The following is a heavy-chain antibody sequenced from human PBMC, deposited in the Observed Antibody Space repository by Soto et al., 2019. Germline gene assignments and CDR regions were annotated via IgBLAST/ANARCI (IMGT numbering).Heavy chain of an antibody. CDR2: INAGNGNT. D-gene: IGHD6-19*01. Sequence: QVQLVQSGAEEKEPGASVKVSCKASGYTFTAYAMHWVRQAPGQRLEWMGWINAGNGNTKYSQKFQGRVTITRDTSASTAYTELSSLRSEDTAVYYCARAVAVPADFDYWGQGTLVTVSS. V-gene: IGHV1-3*05. J-gene: IGHJ4*02. CDR1: GYTFTAYA. CDR3: ARAVAVPADFDY.